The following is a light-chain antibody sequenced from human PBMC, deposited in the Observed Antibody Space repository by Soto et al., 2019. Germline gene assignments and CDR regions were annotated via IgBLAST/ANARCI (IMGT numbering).Light chain of an antibody. V-gene: IGLV2-23*01. CDR3: RLYIGEPTYV. J-gene: IGLJ1*01. CDR2: EGH. Sequence: QAARAEAASVCGSPGQSITISCTGTSGFFGSFSLVSWYQQHPGKAPKVMISEGHRRPSGVPDRFSGSTSVNSASLTISGLQADDEADYYCRLYIGEPTYVLGTGTXVTVL. CDR1: SGFFGSFSL.